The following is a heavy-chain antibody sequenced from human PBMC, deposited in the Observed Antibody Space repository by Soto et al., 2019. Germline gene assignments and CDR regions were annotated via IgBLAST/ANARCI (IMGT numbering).Heavy chain of an antibody. Sequence: PSQTMSLTCTVSRGCSNYIYGSWIRQPPGKGLEWLGYIYYSGSTDYNPSLKGRVTISVDTSKNQFSLNLRSVTAADTAVYYCARVGGVSHRTCDYWGQRTLGTVSS. V-gene: IGHV4-59*01. J-gene: IGHJ4*02. D-gene: IGHD3-16*01. CDR3: ARVGGVSHRTCDY. CDR2: IYYSGST. CDR1: RGCSNYIY.